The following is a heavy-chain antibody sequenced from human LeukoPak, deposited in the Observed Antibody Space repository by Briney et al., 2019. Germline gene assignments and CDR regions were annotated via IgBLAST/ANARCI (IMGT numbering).Heavy chain of an antibody. Sequence: GGSLRLSCAASGFTFSNAWMSWVRQAPGKGLEWVSSISSSSTYIYYADSVKGRFTISRDNAKNSLYLQMNSLRAEDTAVYYCARDPSMVRGVNYYYGMDVWGKGTTVTVSS. CDR2: ISSSSTYI. CDR1: GFTFSNAW. J-gene: IGHJ6*04. CDR3: ARDPSMVRGVNYYYGMDV. V-gene: IGHV3-21*01. D-gene: IGHD3-10*01.